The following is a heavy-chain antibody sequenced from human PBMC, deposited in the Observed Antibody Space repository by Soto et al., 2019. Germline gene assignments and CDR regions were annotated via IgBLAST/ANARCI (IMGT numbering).Heavy chain of an antibody. Sequence: SETLSLTCTVSGGSISSYYWSWIRQPPGKGLEWIGYIYYSGSTNYNPSLKSRVTISVDTSKNQFSLKLSSVTAADTAVYYCARHLYSGYDIDFDYWGQGTLVTVSS. D-gene: IGHD5-12*01. CDR1: GGSISSYY. CDR3: ARHLYSGYDIDFDY. J-gene: IGHJ4*02. CDR2: IYYSGST. V-gene: IGHV4-59*08.